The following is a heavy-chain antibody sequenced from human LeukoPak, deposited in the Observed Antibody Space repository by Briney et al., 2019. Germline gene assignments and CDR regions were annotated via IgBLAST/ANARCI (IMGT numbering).Heavy chain of an antibody. V-gene: IGHV4-31*03. J-gene: IGHJ3*02. CDR2: IYYSGST. CDR1: GGSISSGGYY. D-gene: IGHD2-15*01. Sequence: NPSQTLSLTCTVSGGSISSGGYYWSWIRQHPGKGLEWIGYIYYSGSTYYNPSLRSRVTISVDTSKNQFSLNLSSVTAADTAVYFSARRRVVVASTDGASGAFGIWGQGTMVTVSS. CDR3: ARRRVVVASTDGASGAFGI.